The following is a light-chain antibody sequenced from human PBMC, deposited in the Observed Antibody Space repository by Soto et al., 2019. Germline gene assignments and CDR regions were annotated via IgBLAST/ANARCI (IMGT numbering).Light chain of an antibody. CDR1: SSDIGGFNR. CDR2: DVG. CDR3: SSYTSSSTLL. V-gene: IGLV2-14*01. Sequence: QSVLTQPASVSGSPGQSLTISCTGTSSDIGGFNRVSWYQQHPGKAPKLMIFDVGYRPSGVSNRFSASKSGNTASLTISGLQAEDEADYYCSSYTSSSTLLFGGGNQLTVL. J-gene: IGLJ2*01.